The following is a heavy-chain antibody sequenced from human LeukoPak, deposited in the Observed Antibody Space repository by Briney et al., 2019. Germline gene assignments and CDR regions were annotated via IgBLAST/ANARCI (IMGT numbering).Heavy chain of an antibody. CDR2: IYHSGST. Sequence: PSETLSLTCTVSGGSISSYSWSWIRQPPGKGLEWIGYIYHSGSTYYNPSLKSRVTISVDRSKNQFSLKLSSVTAADTAVYYCATLSIMITFGGVSAWFDPWGQGTLVTVSS. CDR1: GGSISSYS. D-gene: IGHD3-16*01. J-gene: IGHJ5*02. CDR3: ATLSIMITFGGVSAWFDP. V-gene: IGHV4-30-2*01.